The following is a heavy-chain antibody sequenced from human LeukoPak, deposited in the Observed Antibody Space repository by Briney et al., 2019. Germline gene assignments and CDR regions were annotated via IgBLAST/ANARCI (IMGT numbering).Heavy chain of an antibody. CDR3: ARASYSYDINGWVPFDY. D-gene: IGHD3-22*01. V-gene: IGHV4-39*01. CDR2: MDYTGSA. CDR1: GGSINSSNYY. Sequence: SETLSLTCTVSGGSINSSNYYWGWIRQPPGKGLECIGTMDYTGSAYYNPSLKSRVTISVDTSKNQFSLRLSSVTAADTAVYYCARASYSYDINGWVPFDYWGQGTLVTVSS. J-gene: IGHJ4*02.